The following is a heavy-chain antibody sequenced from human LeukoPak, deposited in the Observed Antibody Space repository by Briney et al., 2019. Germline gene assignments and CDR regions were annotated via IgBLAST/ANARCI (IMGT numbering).Heavy chain of an antibody. D-gene: IGHD3-3*02. J-gene: IGHJ4*02. V-gene: IGHV3-30-3*01. CDR2: LSADGVDK. Sequence: GGSLRLSCAASGVTFSNYVMHWVRQTPGKGLEWVAILSADGVDKRYADSVQGRFTISRDNFRSTFFLQMNSLRAEDTAIYYCARDPGTIFDVLNYHFDCWGQGTLVTVSS. CDR1: GVTFSNYV. CDR3: ARDPGTIFDVLNYHFDC.